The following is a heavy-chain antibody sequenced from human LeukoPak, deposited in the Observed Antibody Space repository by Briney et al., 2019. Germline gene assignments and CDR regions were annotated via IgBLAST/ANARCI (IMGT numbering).Heavy chain of an antibody. CDR3: ATYGSGSGTFFDS. J-gene: IGHJ4*01. CDR2: ISHSGSTI. CDR1: GYMFSEYY. Sequence: GGSLRLSCAASGYMFSEYYMSWIRQTPEKGLEWLSYISHSGSTIYYADSVKGRFTISRDNAKNSLYLQMDSLRAEDTGLYYCATYGSGSGTFFDSWGQGTLVTVSS. V-gene: IGHV3-11*04. D-gene: IGHD3-10*01.